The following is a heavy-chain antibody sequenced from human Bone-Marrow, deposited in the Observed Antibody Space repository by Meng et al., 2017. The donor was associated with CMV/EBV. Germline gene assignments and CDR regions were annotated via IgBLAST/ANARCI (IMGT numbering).Heavy chain of an antibody. Sequence: ASVKVSCKASGYTFSRYGISWVRQAPGQGLEWLGWVGGCDGDTNYAPELRGRLTVTTDMATNTAYMELRSLRSDDTAVYYCTRDWECLDRSDVFDIWGQGTMVTVSS. D-gene: IGHD3-9*01. CDR1: GYTFSRYG. CDR3: TRDWECLDRSDVFDI. J-gene: IGHJ3*02. V-gene: IGHV1-18*01. CDR2: VGGCDGDT.